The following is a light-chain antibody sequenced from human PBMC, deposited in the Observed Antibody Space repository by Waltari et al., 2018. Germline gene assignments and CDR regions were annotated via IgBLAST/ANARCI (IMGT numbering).Light chain of an antibody. V-gene: IGLV2-14*03. CDR1: SSDIGDYNH. CDR2: DVS. Sequence: QSALTQPASVSGSPGQSITISCTGSSSDIGDYNHVSWYQQHPGKAPKLMIYDVSSRPSGVPNRFFGSKSGTTASLTVSGLQAEDEAVYFCSSYSTSITPYVFGAGTKVTVL. J-gene: IGLJ1*01. CDR3: SSYSTSITPYV.